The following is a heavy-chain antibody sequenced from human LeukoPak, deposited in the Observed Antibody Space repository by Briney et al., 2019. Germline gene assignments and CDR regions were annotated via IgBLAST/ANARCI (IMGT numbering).Heavy chain of an antibody. Sequence: GGSLRLSCAASGFTFSNYWMSWVRQAPGKGLEWVANIKQYGSEKYYVDSVKDRFTISRDNAKNSLYLQMNSLRAEDTAVYYCARGDYFGSGTSFIDAFDIWGQGTMVTVS. CDR1: GFTFSNYW. J-gene: IGHJ3*02. D-gene: IGHD3-10*01. V-gene: IGHV3-7*01. CDR3: ARGDYFGSGTSFIDAFDI. CDR2: IKQYGSEK.